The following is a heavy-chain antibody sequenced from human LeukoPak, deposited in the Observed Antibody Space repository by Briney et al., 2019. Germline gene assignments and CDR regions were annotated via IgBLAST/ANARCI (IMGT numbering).Heavy chain of an antibody. CDR3: ARDIRDSSGYYHYFDN. D-gene: IGHD3-22*01. J-gene: IGHJ4*02. CDR2: IYSGGST. V-gene: IGHV3-66*02. CDR1: GFTVSSSY. Sequence: GGSLRLSCAASGFTVSSSYMSWVRQAPGKGLEWVSLIYSGGSTHYADSVKGRFTISRDTSKNTLYLQMNSLRAEDTALYYCARDIRDSSGYYHYFDNWGQGTLVTVSS.